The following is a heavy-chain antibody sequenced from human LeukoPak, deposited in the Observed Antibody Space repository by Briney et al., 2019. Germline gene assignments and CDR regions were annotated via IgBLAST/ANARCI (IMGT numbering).Heavy chain of an antibody. CDR1: GFTFSSYW. CDR2: IKQDGSEK. D-gene: IGHD5/OR15-5a*01. Sequence: GSLRLSCAAPGFTFSSYWMSWVRQAPGRGLEWVANIKQDGSEKYYVDSVKGRFTISRDNAKNSLYLQMNSLRAEDTAVYYCARAPSDPQFPVSNYYYYGMDVWGQGTTVTVSS. CDR3: ARAPSDPQFPVSNYYYYGMDV. V-gene: IGHV3-7*01. J-gene: IGHJ6*02.